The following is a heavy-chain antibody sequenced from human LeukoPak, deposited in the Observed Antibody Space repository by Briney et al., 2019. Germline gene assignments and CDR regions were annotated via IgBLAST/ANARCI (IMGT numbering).Heavy chain of an antibody. CDR3: ARDAHPRIYYDILTGLDAFDI. CDR2: ISAYNGNT. V-gene: IGHV1-18*01. J-gene: IGHJ3*02. D-gene: IGHD3-9*01. Sequence: EASVKVSCKASGYTFTSYGISWVRQAPGQGLEWMGWISAYNGNTNYAQKLQGRVTMTTDTSTSTAYMELRSLRSDDTAVYYCARDAHPRIYYDILTGLDAFDIWGQGTMVTVSS. CDR1: GYTFTSYG.